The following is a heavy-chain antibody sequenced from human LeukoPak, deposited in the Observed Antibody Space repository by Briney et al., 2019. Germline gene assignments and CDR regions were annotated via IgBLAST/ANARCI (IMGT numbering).Heavy chain of an antibody. J-gene: IGHJ4*02. CDR3: AREQAGYSYGYRGLPPGLFDY. Sequence: PSETLSLTCTVSGGSISSYYWSWIRQPAGKGLEWIGRIYTSGSTNYNPSLKSRVTMSVDTSKNQFSLKLSSVTAADTAVYYCAREQAGYSYGYRGLPPGLFDYWGQGTLVTVSS. CDR2: IYTSGST. V-gene: IGHV4-4*07. D-gene: IGHD5-18*01. CDR1: GGSISSYY.